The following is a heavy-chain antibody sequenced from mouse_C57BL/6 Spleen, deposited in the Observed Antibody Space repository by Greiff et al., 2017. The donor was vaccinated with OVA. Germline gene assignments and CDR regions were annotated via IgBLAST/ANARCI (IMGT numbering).Heavy chain of an antibody. J-gene: IGHJ4*01. V-gene: IGHV2-3*01. D-gene: IGHD2-2*01. CDR2: IRGDGST. CDR1: GFSFTSYG. Sequence: QVQLKESGPGLVAPSQSLSITCTVSGFSFTSYGVSWVRQPPGKGLEWLGVIRGDGSTNYHSALISRLIISTENSKSQVFLNLNSQPTDNTTTYCCAKPDGYDYAMDGWGQGTSVTVSS. CDR3: AKPDGYDYAMDG.